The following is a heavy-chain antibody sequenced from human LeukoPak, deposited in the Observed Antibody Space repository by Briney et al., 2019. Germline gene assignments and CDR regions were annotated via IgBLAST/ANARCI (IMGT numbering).Heavy chain of an antibody. CDR2: IRGKTDGGTT. CDR1: GFTLSNAW. Sequence: GGSLRLSCAASGFTLSNAWMTWVRQAPGKGLEWVGRIRGKTDGGTTDYAAPVKGRFTISREDSKNTMYLETNSLKTEDTAVYYCTYLYFDYWGQGTLVTVSS. V-gene: IGHV3-15*01. CDR3: TYLYFDY. J-gene: IGHJ4*02. D-gene: IGHD2-8*01.